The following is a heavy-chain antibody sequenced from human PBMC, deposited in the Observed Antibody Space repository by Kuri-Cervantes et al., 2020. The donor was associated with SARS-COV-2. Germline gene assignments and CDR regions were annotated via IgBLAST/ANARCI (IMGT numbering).Heavy chain of an antibody. V-gene: IGHV3-30*03. CDR3: TTWITTFRTVTTDY. CDR2: ISYDGSNK. Sequence: GESLKISCAASGFTFSSYGMHWVRQAPGKGLEWVAVISYDGSNKYYADSVKGRFIISRDNSKNTLFLQMDSLRAEDTAIYYCTTWITTFRTVTTDYWGQGTLVTVSS. J-gene: IGHJ4*02. D-gene: IGHD3-3*01. CDR1: GFTFSSYG.